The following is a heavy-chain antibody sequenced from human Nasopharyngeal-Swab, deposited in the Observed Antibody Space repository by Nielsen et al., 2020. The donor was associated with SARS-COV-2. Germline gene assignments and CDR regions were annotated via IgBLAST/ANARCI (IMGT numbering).Heavy chain of an antibody. CDR3: AKTIAVAGVFDY. CDR2: INPTGGST. V-gene: IGHV1-46*01. CDR1: GYSFTSYY. J-gene: IGHJ4*02. D-gene: IGHD6-19*01. Sequence: ASVKVSCKASGYSFTSYYMHWVQQAPGQGLEWMGIINPTGGSTTYAQKFQGRVTMTRDTSTSTVYMELSSLRSEDTAVYYCAKTIAVAGVFDYWGQGTLVTVSS.